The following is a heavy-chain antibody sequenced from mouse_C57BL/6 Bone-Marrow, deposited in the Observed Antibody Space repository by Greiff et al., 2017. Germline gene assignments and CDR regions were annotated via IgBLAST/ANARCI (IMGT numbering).Heavy chain of an antibody. CDR1: GYTFTRYW. Sequence: QVQLQQPGAELVKPGASVKLSCKASGYTFTRYWMHWVKQRPGQGLEWIGMIHPNSGSTNYNEKFKSKATLTVDKSSSTAYMQLSSLTSEDSAVYYCARSDGNYPFDYWGQGTTLTVSS. CDR2: IHPNSGST. V-gene: IGHV1-64*01. J-gene: IGHJ2*01. D-gene: IGHD2-1*01. CDR3: ARSDGNYPFDY.